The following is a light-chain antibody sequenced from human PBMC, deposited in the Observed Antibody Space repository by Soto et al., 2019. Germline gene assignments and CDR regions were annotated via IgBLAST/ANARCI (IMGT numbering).Light chain of an antibody. J-gene: IGKJ2*01. V-gene: IGKV1-39*01. CDR2: AAS. CDR3: QQSYSTPYT. Sequence: DIQMTQSPSSLSASVGDRVTITCRASQSISSYLNWYQQKPGKAPKLLIYAASSLQSGVPSRFSGSGSGTEFTLTISSLQPEDFATYYCQQSYSTPYTFGQGTKPAIK. CDR1: QSISSY.